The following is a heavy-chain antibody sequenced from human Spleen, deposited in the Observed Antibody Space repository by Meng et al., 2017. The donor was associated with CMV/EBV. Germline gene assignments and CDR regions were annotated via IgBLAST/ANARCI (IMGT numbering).Heavy chain of an antibody. CDR2: INPTGGST. Sequence: ASVKVSCKASGGTFSSYAISWVRQAPGQGLEWMGIINPTGGSTTYAQKFQGRVTMTRDTSTSTVYMELSSLTSEDTAVYYCARDATYEVVYWGQGTLVTVSS. V-gene: IGHV1-46*01. CDR3: ARDATYEVVY. CDR1: GGTFSSYA. D-gene: IGHD3-22*01. J-gene: IGHJ4*02.